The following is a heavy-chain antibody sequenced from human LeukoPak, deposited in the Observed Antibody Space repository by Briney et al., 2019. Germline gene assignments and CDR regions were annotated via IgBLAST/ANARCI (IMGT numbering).Heavy chain of an antibody. D-gene: IGHD4-17*01. CDR3: GTDHYGLTPVLYC. CDR2: ISSTGRDK. CDR1: GFFSLKSS. V-gene: IGHV3-21*01. Sequence: GGSLRHSCTASGFFSLKSSGSGVCQAPGKGLEWVSLISSTGRDKFCADSVKGRFTTSRDNPKNSLYLQMNSLRAEDRAFYYCGTDHYGLTPVLYCWGQGILVTVS. J-gene: IGHJ4*02.